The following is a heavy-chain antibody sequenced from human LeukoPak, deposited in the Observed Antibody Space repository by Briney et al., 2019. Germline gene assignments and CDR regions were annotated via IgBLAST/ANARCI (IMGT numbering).Heavy chain of an antibody. D-gene: IGHD2-15*01. CDR3: AREDCSGGSCYSPYYYYGMDV. CDR2: IYYSGST. J-gene: IGHJ6*02. CDR1: GGSISSSNW. V-gene: IGHV4-4*02. Sequence: PSGTLSLTCADSGGSISSSNWWSWVRQPPGKGLEWIGYIYYSGSTYYNPSLKSRVTISVDTSKNQFSLKLSSVTAADTAVYYCAREDCSGGSCYSPYYYYGMDVWGQGTTVTVSS.